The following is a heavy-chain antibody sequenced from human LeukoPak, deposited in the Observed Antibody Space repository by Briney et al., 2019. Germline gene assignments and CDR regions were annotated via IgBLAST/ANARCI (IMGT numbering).Heavy chain of an antibody. D-gene: IGHD3/OR15-3a*01. V-gene: IGHV3-30-3*01. CDR2: ISYDGSNK. J-gene: IGHJ4*02. CDR3: ARGPTRGHPWH. Sequence: GRSLRLSCAASGFTFSSYAMHWVRQAPGKGLEWVAVISYDGSNKYYADSVKGRFTISRDNSKNTLYLQMNSLRAEDTAVYYCARGPTRGHPWHWGQGTLVTVSS. CDR1: GFTFSSYA.